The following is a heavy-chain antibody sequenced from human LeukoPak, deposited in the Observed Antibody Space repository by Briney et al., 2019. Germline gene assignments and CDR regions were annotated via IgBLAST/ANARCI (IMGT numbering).Heavy chain of an antibody. J-gene: IGHJ6*02. CDR2: IIPIFRIA. CDR1: GGTFSSYA. Sequence: SVKVSCKASGGTFSSYAISWVRQAPGQGLEWMGRIIPIFRIANYAQKFQGRVTITADKSTSTAYMELSSLRSEDTAVYYRARDLTRDGYNHDIRYGMDVWGQGTTVTVSS. CDR3: ARDLTRDGYNHDIRYGMDV. V-gene: IGHV1-69*04. D-gene: IGHD5-24*01.